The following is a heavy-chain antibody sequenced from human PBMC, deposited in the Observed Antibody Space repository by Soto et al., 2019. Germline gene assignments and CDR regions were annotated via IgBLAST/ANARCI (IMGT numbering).Heavy chain of an antibody. D-gene: IGHD2-21*02. V-gene: IGHV1-46*01. CDR1: GDTFTDYY. J-gene: IGHJ4*02. Sequence: QVQLMQSGAGAKKPGASVKVSCKASGDTFTDYYIHWVRQAPGQGLEWMGTVNPSGGHTTYAQHFLGRVTMTRDTSTSTLYMELTSLTSDDTAIYYCARGGHVVVVTAALDYWGQGTLVTVSS. CDR2: VNPSGGHT. CDR3: ARGGHVVVVTAALDY.